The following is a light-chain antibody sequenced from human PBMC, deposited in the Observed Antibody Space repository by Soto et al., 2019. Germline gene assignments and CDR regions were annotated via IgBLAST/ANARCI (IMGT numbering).Light chain of an antibody. V-gene: IGLV2-23*02. J-gene: IGLJ2*01. Sequence: QSVLTQPASVSGSPGQSITISCVGTTSDVAYYDLVSWYQQHPGRAPKLLIYEVDKRPSGISVRFSGSKSGATASLTISGLLPEDEAVYFCCTYAGHVPKFGGGTKLTVL. CDR2: EVD. CDR3: CTYAGHVPK. CDR1: TSDVAYYDL.